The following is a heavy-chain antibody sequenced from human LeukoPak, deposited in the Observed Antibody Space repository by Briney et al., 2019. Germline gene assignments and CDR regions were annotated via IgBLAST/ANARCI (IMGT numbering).Heavy chain of an antibody. CDR2: IYSGGST. V-gene: IGHV3-66*01. CDR1: GFTVSNNY. Sequence: GGSLRLSCAASGFTVSNNYMNWVRQAPGKGLEWVSVIYSGGSTYYADSVKGRFTISRDNSKNTLYLQMNSLRAEDTAVYYCARNWVAGYYFDYWGQGTLVTVSS. D-gene: IGHD6-19*01. CDR3: ARNWVAGYYFDY. J-gene: IGHJ4*02.